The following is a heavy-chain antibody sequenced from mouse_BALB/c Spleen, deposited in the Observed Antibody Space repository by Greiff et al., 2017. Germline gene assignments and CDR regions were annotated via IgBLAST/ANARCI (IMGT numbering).Heavy chain of an antibody. Sequence: EVKLMESGPGLVKPSQSLSLTCTVTGYSITSDYAWNWIRQFPGNKLEWMGYISYSGSTSYNPSLKSRISITRDTSKNQFFLQLNSVTTEDTATYYCAREGHYYGSSYGYFDVWGAGTTVTVSS. CDR2: ISYSGST. D-gene: IGHD1-1*01. CDR3: AREGHYYGSSYGYFDV. CDR1: GYSITSDYA. V-gene: IGHV3-2*02. J-gene: IGHJ1*01.